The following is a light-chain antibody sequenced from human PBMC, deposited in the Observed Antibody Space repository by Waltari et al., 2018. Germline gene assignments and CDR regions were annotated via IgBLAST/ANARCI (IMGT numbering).Light chain of an antibody. CDR3: SSYTTSSAPGV. CDR2: ELS. V-gene: IGLV2-14*01. J-gene: IGLJ1*01. Sequence: QSALTQPASVSGSPGQSITISCSGTDRDGGSYYLVSWYQQHPGKAPHLVIYELSNRPSGISNLFSASKSGNTASLTISGLQAEDEADYYCSSYTTSSAPGVFGTGTRVTVL. CDR1: DRDGGSYYL.